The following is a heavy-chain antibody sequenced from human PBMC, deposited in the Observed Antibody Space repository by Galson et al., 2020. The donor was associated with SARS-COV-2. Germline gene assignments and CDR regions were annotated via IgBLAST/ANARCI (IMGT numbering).Heavy chain of an antibody. J-gene: IGHJ5*02. CDR2: INPSGGST. D-gene: IGHD3-3*01. V-gene: IGHV1-46*01. Sequence: ASVKVSCKASGYTFTSYYMHWVRQAPGQGLEWMGIINPSGGSTSYAQKFQGRVTMTRDTSTSTVYMELSSLRSEDTAVYYCAREIKEPIFGVVIWFDPWGQGTLVTVSS. CDR1: GYTFTSYY. CDR3: AREIKEPIFGVVIWFDP.